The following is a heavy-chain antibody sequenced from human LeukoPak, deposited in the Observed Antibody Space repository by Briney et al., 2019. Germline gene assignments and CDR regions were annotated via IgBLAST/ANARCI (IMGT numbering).Heavy chain of an antibody. V-gene: IGHV3-21*05. J-gene: IGHJ3*02. CDR1: GFTFSTYT. Sequence: GGSLRLSCAASGFTFSTYTMNWVRQAPGKGLEWISFIDSRSTLIKYADSVKGRFTISRDNAENSLFLQMHSLGVEDTAVYHCARDTPGTGGDALDIWGQGTMVTVSS. CDR3: ARDTPGTGGDALDI. D-gene: IGHD1-14*01. CDR2: IDSRSTLI.